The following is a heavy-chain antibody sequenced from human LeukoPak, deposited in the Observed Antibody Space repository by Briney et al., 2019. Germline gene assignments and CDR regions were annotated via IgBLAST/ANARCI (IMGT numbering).Heavy chain of an antibody. CDR2: INPSGGST. CDR3: ARGLRGYNYGSTPDY. J-gene: IGHJ4*02. V-gene: IGHV1-46*01. D-gene: IGHD5-18*01. Sequence: GASVKVSCKASEYTFTSYYMHWVRRAPGQGLEWMGIINPSGGSTSYAQKFQGRVTMTRDTSTSTVYMELSSLRSEDTAVYYCARGLRGYNYGSTPDYWGQGTLVTVSS. CDR1: EYTFTSYY.